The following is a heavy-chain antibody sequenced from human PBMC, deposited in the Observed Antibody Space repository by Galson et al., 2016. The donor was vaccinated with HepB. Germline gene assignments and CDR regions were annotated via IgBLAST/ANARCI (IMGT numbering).Heavy chain of an antibody. CDR1: GSSLTNYW. CDR3: ARVGSYSFVGSTHFYTGGAFDI. J-gene: IGHJ3*02. CDR2: IYLADSET. V-gene: IGHV5-51*01. D-gene: IGHD2/OR15-2a*01. Sequence: QSGAEVKKPGESLKISCKPSGSSLTNYWIAWVRQMPGKGLEWMGIIYLADSETRYSPSFQGQVTISADKSISTAYLQWSSLKASDSAMYYCARVGSYSFVGSTHFYTGGAFDIWGQGTMVTVSS.